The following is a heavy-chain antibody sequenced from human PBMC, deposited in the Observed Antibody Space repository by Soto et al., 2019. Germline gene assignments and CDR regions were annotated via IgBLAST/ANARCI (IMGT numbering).Heavy chain of an antibody. CDR1: GFTFSSYG. Sequence: GGSLRLSCAASGFTFSSYGMHWVRQAPGKGLEWVAVISYDGSNKYYADSVKGRFTISRDNSKNTLYLQMNSLRAEDTAVYYCAKDSGPVEMATIRAFDIWGQGTMVTVSS. D-gene: IGHD5-12*01. CDR3: AKDSGPVEMATIRAFDI. V-gene: IGHV3-30*18. J-gene: IGHJ3*02. CDR2: ISYDGSNK.